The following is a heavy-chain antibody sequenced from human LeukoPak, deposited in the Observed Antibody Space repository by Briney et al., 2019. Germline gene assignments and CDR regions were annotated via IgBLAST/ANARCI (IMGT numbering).Heavy chain of an antibody. D-gene: IGHD6-13*01. V-gene: IGHV4-59*01. CDR1: GGFISSYY. Sequence: PSETLSLTCTVSGGFISSYYWSWIRQPPGKGLEWIGYIYYSGSTNYNPFFKSRVTISVDTSKNQFSLKLSSVTAADTAVYYCARAGSNWSIFNYWGQGTLVTVSS. CDR3: ARAGSNWSIFNY. CDR2: IYYSGST. J-gene: IGHJ4*02.